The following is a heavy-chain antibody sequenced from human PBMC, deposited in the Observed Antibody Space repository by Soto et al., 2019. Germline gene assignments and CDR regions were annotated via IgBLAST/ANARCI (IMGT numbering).Heavy chain of an antibody. D-gene: IGHD3-3*01. CDR1: VGSMRCYS. V-gene: IGHV4-59*13. CDR2: VSHSGRT. J-gene: IGHJ6*02. CDR3: ARVAMENYHDMWSGSTSSALDV. Sequence: PSETLSLTCKVSVGSMRCYSWIWIRQTPGEGLEWIGYVSHSGRTDYSPSLKNRVTISLDMSKNHFALHVNSVDPADTAVYCCARVAMENYHDMWSGSTSSALDVWGQGTTVTVSS.